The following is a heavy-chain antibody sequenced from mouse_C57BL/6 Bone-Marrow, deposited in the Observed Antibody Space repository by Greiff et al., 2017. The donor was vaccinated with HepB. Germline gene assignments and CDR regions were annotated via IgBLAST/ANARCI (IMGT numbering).Heavy chain of an antibody. Sequence: EVQGVESGGGLVQPGGSLKLSCAASGFTFSDYYMYWVRQTPEKRLEWVAYISNGGGSTYYPDTVKGRFTISRDNAKNTLYLQMSRLKSEDTAMYYCARQDDGYYWFAYWGQGTLVTVSA. V-gene: IGHV5-12*01. CDR3: ARQDDGYYWFAY. D-gene: IGHD2-3*01. CDR2: ISNGGGST. J-gene: IGHJ3*01. CDR1: GFTFSDYY.